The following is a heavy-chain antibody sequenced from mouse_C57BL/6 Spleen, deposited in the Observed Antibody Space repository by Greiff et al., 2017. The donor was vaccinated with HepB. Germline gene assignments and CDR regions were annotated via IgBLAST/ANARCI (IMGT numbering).Heavy chain of an antibody. Sequence: QVQLQESGAELMKPGASVKLSCKATGYTFTGYWIEWVKQRPGHGLEWIGEILPGSGSTNYNEKFKGKATFTADTSSNTAYMQLSSLTTEDSDIYYCARETAYYGSSYNYAMDYWGQGTSVTVSS. CDR1: GYTFTGYW. D-gene: IGHD1-1*01. J-gene: IGHJ4*01. V-gene: IGHV1-9*01. CDR2: ILPGSGST. CDR3: ARETAYYGSSYNYAMDY.